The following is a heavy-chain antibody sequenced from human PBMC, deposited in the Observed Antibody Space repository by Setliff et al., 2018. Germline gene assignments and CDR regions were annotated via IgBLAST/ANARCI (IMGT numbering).Heavy chain of an antibody. CDR1: GITFINAW. CDR2: IKSSREGATS. J-gene: IGHJ5*01. CDR3: ATGPRDSRNYLTWLGS. V-gene: IGHV3-15*01. D-gene: IGHD3-22*01. Sequence: GGSLRLSCSVSGITFINAWMTWVRQAPGKGPEWVGRIKSSREGATSDYGAPAKGRFTISRDDSKQMIFLQMHNLKTEDTGFYYCATGPRDSRNYLTWLGSWGQGTLVTVAS.